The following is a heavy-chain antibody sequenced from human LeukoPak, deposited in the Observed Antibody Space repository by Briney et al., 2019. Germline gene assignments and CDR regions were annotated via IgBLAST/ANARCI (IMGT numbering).Heavy chain of an antibody. V-gene: IGHV1-69*05. CDR1: GGTFSSYA. J-gene: IGHJ6*03. D-gene: IGHD6-13*01. Sequence: SVKVSCKASGGTFSSYAISWVRQAPGQGLEWMGGIIPIFGTANYAQKFQGRVTITTDESTSTAYMELSSLRSEDTAVYYCARASYSSSWHYYYYYMDVWGKGTTVTASS. CDR2: IIPIFGTA. CDR3: ARASYSSSWHYYYYYMDV.